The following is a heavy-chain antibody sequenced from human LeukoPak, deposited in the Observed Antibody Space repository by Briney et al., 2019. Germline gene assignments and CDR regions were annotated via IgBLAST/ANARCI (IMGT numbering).Heavy chain of an antibody. D-gene: IGHD3-3*01. J-gene: IGHJ4*02. CDR2: ISNDGSRK. V-gene: IGHV3-30*03. Sequence: GGSLRLSCAPSGFTFSRHGMHWVRQAPGKGLEWVAIISNDGSRKYYAHSVEGRFTISRDNSKNTPYLQMDSLRAEDTAVYYCARDRAWNYFDYWGQGTLVTVSS. CDR1: GFTFSRHG. CDR3: ARDRAWNYFDY.